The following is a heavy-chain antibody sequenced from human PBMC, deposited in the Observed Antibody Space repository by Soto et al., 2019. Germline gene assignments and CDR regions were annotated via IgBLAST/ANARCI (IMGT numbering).Heavy chain of an antibody. CDR2: IIPIFGTP. Sequence: QVQLVQSGAEVKKPGSSVKVSCKASGGIFSTYAISWLRQAPGQGLEWMGGIIPIFGTPNYAQRFQGRVNITDDKATTTSYMELSRLKSEDTAVYYCARDRDDYGSGNYYNRIDFWGQGTLVTVSS. J-gene: IGHJ4*02. V-gene: IGHV1-69*06. CDR3: ARDRDDYGSGNYYNRIDF. CDR1: GGIFSTYA. D-gene: IGHD3-10*01.